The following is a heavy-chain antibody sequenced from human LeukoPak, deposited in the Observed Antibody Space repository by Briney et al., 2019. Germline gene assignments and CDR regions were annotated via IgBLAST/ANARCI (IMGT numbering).Heavy chain of an antibody. J-gene: IGHJ4*02. Sequence: SVKVSCKASGGTFSSYAISWVRQAPGQGLEWMGGIIPIFGTANYAQKFQGRVTITADKSTSTAYMELSSLRSEDTAVYYCARLLVRGNTEDYWGQGTLVTVSS. CDR1: GGTFSSYA. D-gene: IGHD3-10*01. CDR2: IIPIFGTA. V-gene: IGHV1-69*06. CDR3: ARLLVRGNTEDY.